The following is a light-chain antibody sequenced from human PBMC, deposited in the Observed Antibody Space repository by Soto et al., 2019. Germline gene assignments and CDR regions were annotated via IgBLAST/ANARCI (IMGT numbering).Light chain of an antibody. V-gene: IGLV2-14*01. CDR2: DVS. CDR1: NSDVGGYNY. J-gene: IGLJ1*01. Sequence: QSGLTQPASVAGSPGQSIPIPCPGTNSDVGGYNYVSWYQQHPGKAPKLMIYDVSNRPSGVSNRFSGSKSGNTASLTISGLQAEDEADYYCSSYTSSSTYVFGTGTKVTVL. CDR3: SSYTSSSTYV.